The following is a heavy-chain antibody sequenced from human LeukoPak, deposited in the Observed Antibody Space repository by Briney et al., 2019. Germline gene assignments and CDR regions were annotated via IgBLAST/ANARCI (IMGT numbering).Heavy chain of an antibody. CDR1: GFTLSSYV. Sequence: GGSLRLSCAASGFTLSSYVMSWVRQAPGKGLEWVSAISDTGNTYHADSVKGRFTIPRDSSKNTLFLQMNRLRPEDAAVYYCAKAPVTTCRGAFCYPFDYWGLGTLVTVSS. V-gene: IGHV3-23*01. CDR2: ISDTGNT. J-gene: IGHJ4*02. CDR3: AKAPVTTCRGAFCYPFDY. D-gene: IGHD2-15*01.